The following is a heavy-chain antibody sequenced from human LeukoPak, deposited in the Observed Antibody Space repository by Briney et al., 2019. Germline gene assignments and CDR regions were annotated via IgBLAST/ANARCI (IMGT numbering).Heavy chain of an antibody. J-gene: IGHJ3*02. Sequence: GGXLRLSCAASGFTFSSYGMHWVRQAPGKGLEWVAFIRYDGSNKYYADSVKGRFTISRDNSKNTLNLQMNSLRAEDTAVYYCAKARAIRPTDAFDIWGQGTMVTVSS. CDR3: AKARAIRPTDAFDI. D-gene: IGHD5-24*01. CDR1: GFTFSSYG. V-gene: IGHV3-30*02. CDR2: IRYDGSNK.